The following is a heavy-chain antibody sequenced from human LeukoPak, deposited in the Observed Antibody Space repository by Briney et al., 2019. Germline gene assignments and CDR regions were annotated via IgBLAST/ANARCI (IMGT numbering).Heavy chain of an antibody. V-gene: IGHV1-69*04. Sequence: SVKVSCKASGGTFSSYAISWVRQAPGQGLEWMGRIIPILGIANYAQKFQGRVTITADKSTSTAYMELSSLRSEDTAVYYCARADSGSYRGPFDYWGQGTLVTVSS. CDR1: GGTFSSYA. D-gene: IGHD1-26*01. CDR2: IIPILGIA. J-gene: IGHJ4*02. CDR3: ARADSGSYRGPFDY.